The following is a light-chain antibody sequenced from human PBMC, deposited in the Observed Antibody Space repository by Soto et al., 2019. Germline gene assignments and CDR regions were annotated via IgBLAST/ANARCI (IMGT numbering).Light chain of an antibody. J-gene: IGLJ1*01. CDR2: AVS. CDR3: CSYTSYSPYV. V-gene: IGLV2-14*01. CDR1: SSDFGGYNF. Sequence: QSVLTQPASVSGSPGQSITISCTGTSSDFGGYNFASWYQHRPGKAPKLMIYAVSNRPSGVSNRFSGSKSGNTASLTISGLQAEDEADYYCCSYTSYSPYVFGTGTKVT.